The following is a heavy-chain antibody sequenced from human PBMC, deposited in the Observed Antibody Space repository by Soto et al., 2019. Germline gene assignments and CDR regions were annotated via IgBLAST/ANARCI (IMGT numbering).Heavy chain of an antibody. Sequence: EVQLLESGGGLVQPGGSLRLSCAASGFTFSTYAMNWVRQALGKGLEWVSGISGSGDSTYYADSVKGRFTVSRDNSKITLYLQMNSLRAEDTAVFYCAKERSSGWSFDYWGQGTLVTVSS. V-gene: IGHV3-23*01. J-gene: IGHJ4*02. D-gene: IGHD6-19*01. CDR2: ISGSGDST. CDR1: GFTFSTYA. CDR3: AKERSSGWSFDY.